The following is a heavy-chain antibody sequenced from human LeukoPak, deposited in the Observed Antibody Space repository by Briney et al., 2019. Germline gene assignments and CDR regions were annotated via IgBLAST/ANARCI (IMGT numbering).Heavy chain of an antibody. CDR3: AKASSTGWSYFDY. D-gene: IGHD2-2*01. J-gene: IGHJ4*02. CDR1: GFTFSSYA. Sequence: GESLRLSCAASGFTFSSYAMSWGRQAQGKGLERVSASSGSGGSTYYADSVKGRVTISRDKSKNTLYLQMTSLSAEDTAVYYCAKASSTGWSYFDYWGQGTLVTVSS. V-gene: IGHV3-23*01. CDR2: SSGSGGST.